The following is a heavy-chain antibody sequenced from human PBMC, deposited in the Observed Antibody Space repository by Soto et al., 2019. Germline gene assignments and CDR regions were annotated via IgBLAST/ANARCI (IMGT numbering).Heavy chain of an antibody. Sequence: GGSLRLSCAASGFTFSSYAMNWVRQAPGKGLEWVSVISGSSGGTYYADSVKGRFTISRDNSKNALYLQMNSLRAEDTAIYYCAKGGRVAAAGSDYWGQGTLVTVSS. CDR1: GFTFSSYA. D-gene: IGHD6-13*01. CDR2: ISGSSGGT. J-gene: IGHJ4*02. CDR3: AKGGRVAAAGSDY. V-gene: IGHV3-23*01.